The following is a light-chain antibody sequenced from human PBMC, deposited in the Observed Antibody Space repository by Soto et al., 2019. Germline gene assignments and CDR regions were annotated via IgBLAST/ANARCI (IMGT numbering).Light chain of an antibody. CDR3: SSYTSSSSWL. CDR2: EVS. J-gene: IGLJ3*02. Sequence: QSVLTQPASVSGSPGQSITISCTGTSSDIGAYNYVSWYQQHPGKAPKVMIYEVSNLPSGVSNRFSGSKSGNTASLTISGLQAEDEADYYCSSYTSSSSWLFGGGTKLTVL. CDR1: SSDIGAYNY. V-gene: IGLV2-14*01.